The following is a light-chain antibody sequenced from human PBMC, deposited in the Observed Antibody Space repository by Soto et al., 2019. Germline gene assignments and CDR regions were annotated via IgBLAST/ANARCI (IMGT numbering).Light chain of an antibody. J-gene: IGKJ4*01. CDR1: QSVRSW. Sequence: DIQMTQSPATLSASVGDRVTITCRASQSVRSWLAWYQQKPGTAPKLLIFDASRLESGVPSRFSGSASGTEFTLTISSMQPDDFATYYCQQYDNYPLTSGGGTKGDIK. CDR3: QQYDNYPLT. CDR2: DAS. V-gene: IGKV1-5*01.